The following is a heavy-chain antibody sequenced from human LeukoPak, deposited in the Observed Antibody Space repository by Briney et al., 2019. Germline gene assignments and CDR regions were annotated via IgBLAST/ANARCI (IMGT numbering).Heavy chain of an antibody. V-gene: IGHV4-34*01. CDR1: GGSFSGYY. Sequence: PSETLSLTCAVYGGSFSGYYWSWIRQPPGKGLEWIGEINHSGSTNYNPSLKSRVTISVDTSKNQFSLKLRSVTAADTAVYYCARGCCRGYGVDYWGQGTLVTVSS. D-gene: IGHD2-15*01. J-gene: IGHJ4*02. CDR2: INHSGST. CDR3: ARGCCRGYGVDY.